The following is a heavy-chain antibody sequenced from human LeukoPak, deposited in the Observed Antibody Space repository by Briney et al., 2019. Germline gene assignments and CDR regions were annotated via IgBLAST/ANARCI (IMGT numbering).Heavy chain of an antibody. D-gene: IGHD6-13*01. CDR3: ARVRSWYPTRHDAFDI. CDR2: INHSGST. V-gene: IGHV4-34*01. Sequence: SETLSLTCAVYGGSLSGYYWSWIRQPPGKGLEWIGEINHSGSTNYNPSLKSRVTISVDTSKNQFSLKLSSVTAADTAVYYCARVRSWYPTRHDAFDIWGQGTMVTVSS. CDR1: GGSLSGYY. J-gene: IGHJ3*02.